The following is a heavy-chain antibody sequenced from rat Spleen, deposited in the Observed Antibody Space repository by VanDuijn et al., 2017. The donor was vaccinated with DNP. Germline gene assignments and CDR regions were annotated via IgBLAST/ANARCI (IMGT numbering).Heavy chain of an antibody. J-gene: IGHJ4*01. D-gene: IGHD1-7*01. CDR1: GFSLTDYS. CDR2: IQSGGST. CDR3: TRESWGYVMDA. Sequence: QVQLKESGPGLVQPSQTLSLTCTVSGFSLTDYSVHWVRQPPGKGLEWMGRIQSGGSTDYNSALKSRLRINRDTSKSQVFLKMNSLQTDDTAIYYCTRESWGYVMDAWGQGASVTVSS. V-gene: IGHV2-19*01.